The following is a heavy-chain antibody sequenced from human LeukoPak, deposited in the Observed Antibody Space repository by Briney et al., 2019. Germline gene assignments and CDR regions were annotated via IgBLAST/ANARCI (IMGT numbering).Heavy chain of an antibody. J-gene: IGHJ4*02. D-gene: IGHD3-22*01. CDR1: GYTFACHH. CDR2: INPSSGDT. V-gene: IGHV1-2*02. Sequence: GASVTVPCKTSGYTFACHHIHWVRQAPGQGLEWMGWINPSSGDTKYAQNFQDRVIMTRDTSISTAYMDLSRLSSDDTAIYYCARAGHDSSGYSFRLDYWGQGTLVTVSS. CDR3: ARAGHDSSGYSFRLDY.